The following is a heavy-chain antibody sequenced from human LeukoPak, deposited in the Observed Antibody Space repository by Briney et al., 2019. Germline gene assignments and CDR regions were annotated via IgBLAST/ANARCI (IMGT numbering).Heavy chain of an antibody. CDR3: ARDLRSVSRYDVFDI. CDR2: INHNGSEK. J-gene: IGHJ3*02. CDR1: GFTFSSHW. V-gene: IGHV3-7*03. D-gene: IGHD3-3*01. Sequence: GGSLRLSCAASGFTFSSHWLSWVRQAPGKGLEWVANINHNGSEKYYVDSVKGRFTISRDNAKNSLFLQMNSLRAEDTAVYYCARDLRSVSRYDVFDIWGLGTMVTVSS.